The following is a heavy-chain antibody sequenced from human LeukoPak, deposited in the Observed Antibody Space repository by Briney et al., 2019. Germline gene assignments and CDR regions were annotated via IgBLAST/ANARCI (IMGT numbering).Heavy chain of an antibody. CDR2: ISWNSGSI. J-gene: IGHJ4*02. V-gene: IGHV3-9*01. D-gene: IGHD3-3*01. Sequence: PGGSLRLSCAASGFTFDDYAMHWVRQAPGKGLEWVSGISWNSGSIGYADSVKGRFTISRDNAKNSLYLQMNSLRAEDTAVYYCARGYDLDYWGQGTLVTVSS. CDR1: GFTFDDYA. CDR3: ARGYDLDY.